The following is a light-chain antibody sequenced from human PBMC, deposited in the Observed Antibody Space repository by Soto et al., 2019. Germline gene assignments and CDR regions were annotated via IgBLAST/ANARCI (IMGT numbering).Light chain of an antibody. CDR1: QTITTY. J-gene: IGKJ1*01. CDR2: GAS. Sequence: DIQMTQSPSSLSASVGDRVTITCRASQTITTYLNWYQQKPGKAPQLLIYGASTLQSGVPSRFTGSGSGTEFTLTISSLQPEDFATYHCQQSHSTPWTFGQGTKVDIK. V-gene: IGKV1-39*01. CDR3: QQSHSTPWT.